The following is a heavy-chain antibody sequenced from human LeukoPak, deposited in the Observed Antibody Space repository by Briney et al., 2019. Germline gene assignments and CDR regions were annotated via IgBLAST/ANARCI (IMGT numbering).Heavy chain of an antibody. CDR1: GFTVSSNY. Sequence: GGSLRLSCAASGFTVSSNYMNWVRQAPGKGLEWVSVIYGGGNIYYADSVKGRFTISRDNSKNTLYLQMNSLRAEDTAVYYCARGDYGDYGYYYYGMDVWGQGTTVTVSS. D-gene: IGHD4-17*01. CDR2: IYGGGNI. V-gene: IGHV3-53*05. J-gene: IGHJ6*02. CDR3: ARGDYGDYGYYYYGMDV.